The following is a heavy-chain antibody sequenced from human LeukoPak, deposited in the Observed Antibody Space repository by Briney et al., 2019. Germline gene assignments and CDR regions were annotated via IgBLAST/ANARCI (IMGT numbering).Heavy chain of an antibody. V-gene: IGHV4-30-2*01. CDR2: IYHSGST. Sequence: SETLSLTCAVSGGSISSGGYSWSWIRQPPGKGLEWIGYIYHSGSTYYNPSLKSRVTISVDRSKNQFSLKLSSVTAADTAVYYCARGGKTTVTRDYFDYWGQGTLVTVSS. D-gene: IGHD4-17*01. CDR3: ARGGKTTVTRDYFDY. J-gene: IGHJ4*02. CDR1: GGSISSGGYS.